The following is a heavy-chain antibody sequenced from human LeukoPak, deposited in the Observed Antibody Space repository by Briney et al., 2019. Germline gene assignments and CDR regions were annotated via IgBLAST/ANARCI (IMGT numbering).Heavy chain of an antibody. Sequence: GGSLRLSCAASGFTFSSYGMNWVRQAPGKGLEWVAVISYDGSNKYYADSVKGRFTISRDNSKNTLYLQMNSLRAEDTAVYYCAKVYYYDSSGYNDYWGQGTLVTVSS. CDR3: AKVYYYDSSGYNDY. CDR1: GFTFSSYG. J-gene: IGHJ4*02. V-gene: IGHV3-30*18. D-gene: IGHD3-22*01. CDR2: ISYDGSNK.